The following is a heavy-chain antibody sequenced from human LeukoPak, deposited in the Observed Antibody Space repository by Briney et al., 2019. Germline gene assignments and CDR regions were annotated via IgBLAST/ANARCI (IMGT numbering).Heavy chain of an antibody. Sequence: ASVKVSCKASGYTFSVYYMHWVRQAPGQGVEWMARTNPNSGGTNYAQKFQGRVTITRDTSISTAYMELSRLSSDDTAVYYCARNSCRSTSCYGHWFDLWGQGTLVTVSS. V-gene: IGHV1-2*06. CDR2: TNPNSGGT. J-gene: IGHJ5*02. D-gene: IGHD2-2*01. CDR1: GYTFSVYY. CDR3: ARNSCRSTSCYGHWFDL.